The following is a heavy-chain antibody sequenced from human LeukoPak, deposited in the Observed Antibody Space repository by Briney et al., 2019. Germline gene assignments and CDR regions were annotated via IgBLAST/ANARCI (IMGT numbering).Heavy chain of an antibody. CDR1: GYTFTSYD. CDR3: ARGDWGSTFYYYYYMDV. V-gene: IGHV1-8*03. J-gene: IGHJ6*03. D-gene: IGHD3-16*01. CDR2: MNPNSGNT. Sequence: ASVKVSCKASGYTFTSYDINWVRQAPGQGLEWMGWMNPNSGNTGYAQKFQGRVTITRNTSISTAYMELSSLRSEDTAVYYCARGDWGSTFYYYYYMDVWGKGTTVTVSS.